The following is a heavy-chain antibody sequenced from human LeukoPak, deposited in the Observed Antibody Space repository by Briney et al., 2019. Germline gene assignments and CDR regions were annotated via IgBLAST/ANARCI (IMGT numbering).Heavy chain of an antibody. V-gene: IGHV4-61*01. CDR2: IYHSGST. D-gene: IGHD6-19*01. J-gene: IGHJ4*02. Sequence: SQTLSLTCTVSGGSVSSSSYYWSWIRQPPGKGLEWIGYIYHSGSTNYNPSLKSRVTISGDTSKNQFSLKLTSVTAADTAVYYCARDPVTGGYNSGWYGPDYWGQGTLVTVSS. CDR3: ARDPVTGGYNSGWYGPDY. CDR1: GGSVSSSSYY.